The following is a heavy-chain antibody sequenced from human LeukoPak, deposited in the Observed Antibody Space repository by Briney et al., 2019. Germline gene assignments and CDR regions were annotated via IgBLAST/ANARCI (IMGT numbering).Heavy chain of an antibody. CDR2: IYYSGST. V-gene: IGHV4-59*01. D-gene: IGHD3-22*01. J-gene: IGHJ6*03. CDR1: GGSFSGYY. CDR3: ARGFTYHYDSSGYYSVYYYYYMDV. Sequence: SETLSLTCAVYGGSFSGYYWSWIRQPPGKGLEWIGYIYYSGSTNYNPSLKSRVTISVDTSKNQFSLKLSSVTAADTAVYYCARGFTYHYDSSGYYSVYYYYYMDVWGKGTTVTISS.